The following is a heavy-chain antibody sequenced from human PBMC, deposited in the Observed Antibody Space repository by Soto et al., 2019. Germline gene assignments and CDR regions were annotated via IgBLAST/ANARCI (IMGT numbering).Heavy chain of an antibody. D-gene: IGHD5-12*01. CDR3: ATSNIVATIYDY. Sequence: ASVKVSCKVSGYTLTELSMHWVRQAPGKGLEWMGGFDPEDGETIYAQKFQGRVTMTADTSTDTAYMELSSLRSEDTAVYYCATSNIVATIYDYWGQGTLVTVSS. CDR2: FDPEDGET. CDR1: GYTLTELS. J-gene: IGHJ4*02. V-gene: IGHV1-24*01.